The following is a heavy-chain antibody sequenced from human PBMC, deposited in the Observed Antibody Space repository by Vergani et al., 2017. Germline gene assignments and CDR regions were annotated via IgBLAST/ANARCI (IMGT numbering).Heavy chain of an antibody. D-gene: IGHD4-17*01. CDR1: GYTFSNFG. CDR2: ISGYNGNT. Sequence: QVQLVQSGAEVKKPGASVKVSCKASGYTFSNFGISWVRQAPGQGLEWMAWISGYNGNTNYAEKFQDRVTLTTDTSTSTTYMELTSLRSDDTAVYYCARVPTTVTTRGYYYYYYMDVWGKGTTVTVSS. V-gene: IGHV1-18*01. J-gene: IGHJ6*03. CDR3: ARVPTTVTTRGYYYYYYMDV.